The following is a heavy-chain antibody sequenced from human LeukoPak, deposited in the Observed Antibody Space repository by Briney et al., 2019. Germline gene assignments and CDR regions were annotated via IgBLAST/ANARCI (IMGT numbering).Heavy chain of an antibody. D-gene: IGHD6-13*01. Sequence: PGGSLRLSCAASGFTFSIYAMSWVRQAPGKGLEWVSAISGSGGTTYYADSVKGRFTISRDNSKNTLYLQMNSLRAEDTAVYYCAKNEGAWSSSGWAFDIWGQGTMVTVSS. CDR1: GFTFSIYA. CDR3: AKNEGAWSSSGWAFDI. J-gene: IGHJ3*02. CDR2: ISGSGGTT. V-gene: IGHV3-23*01.